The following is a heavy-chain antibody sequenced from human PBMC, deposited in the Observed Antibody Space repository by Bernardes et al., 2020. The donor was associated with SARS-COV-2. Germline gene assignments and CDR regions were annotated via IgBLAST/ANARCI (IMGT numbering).Heavy chain of an antibody. CDR2: IYYSGST. D-gene: IGHD1-26*01. V-gene: IGHV4-59*01. Sequence: SETLSLTCTVSGGSIGSYYWAWIRQPPGKGLEWIGYIYYSGSTNYNPSLKSRVAISVDKSQNQFSLNLSSVTPADTAVYYCARDLSHLLRWGFDLWGRGTLVTVSS. J-gene: IGHJ2*01. CDR3: ARDLSHLLRWGFDL. CDR1: GGSIGSYY.